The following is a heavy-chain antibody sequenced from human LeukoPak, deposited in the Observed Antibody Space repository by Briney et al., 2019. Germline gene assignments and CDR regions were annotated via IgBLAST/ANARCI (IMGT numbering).Heavy chain of an antibody. CDR1: GGSISSSSYY. V-gene: IGHV4-39*01. J-gene: IGHJ4*02. Sequence: SETLSLTCTVSGGSISSSSYYWGWIRQPPGKGLEWIGSIYYSGSTYYNPSLKSRVTISVDTSKNQFSLKLSSVTAADTAVYYCVRHLVVVAATSFDYWGQGTLVTVSS. D-gene: IGHD2-15*01. CDR3: VRHLVVVAATSFDY. CDR2: IYYSGST.